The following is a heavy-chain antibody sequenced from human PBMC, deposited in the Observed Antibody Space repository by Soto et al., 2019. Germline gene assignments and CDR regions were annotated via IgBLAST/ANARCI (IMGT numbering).Heavy chain of an antibody. D-gene: IGHD6-13*01. Sequence: EVQLVESGGGLVKPGGSLRLSCAASGFTFSSYSMNWVRQAPGKGLEWVSSISSSSSYIYYADSVKGRFTISRDNAKNSLYLQMNSLRAEDTAVYYCARLSSSWYKRVDYYYGMDVWGQGTTVTVSS. CDR3: ARLSSSWYKRVDYYYGMDV. J-gene: IGHJ6*02. CDR2: ISSSSSYI. CDR1: GFTFSSYS. V-gene: IGHV3-21*01.